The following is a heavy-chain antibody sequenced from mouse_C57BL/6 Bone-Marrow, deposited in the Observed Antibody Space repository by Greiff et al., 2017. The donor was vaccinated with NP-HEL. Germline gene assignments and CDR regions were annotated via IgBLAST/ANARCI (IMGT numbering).Heavy chain of an antibody. V-gene: IGHV1-15*01. CDR1: GYTFTDYE. D-gene: IGHD1-1*01. CDR2: IDPETGGP. J-gene: IGHJ2*01. CDR3: TREGLTYYGSSPHDY. Sequence: QVQLQQSGAELVRPGASVTLSCKASGYTFTDYEMHWVKQTPVHGLEWIGAIDPETGGPAYNQKFKGKAILTADKSSSTAYMELRSLTSEDSAVYYCTREGLTYYGSSPHDYWGQGTTLTVSS.